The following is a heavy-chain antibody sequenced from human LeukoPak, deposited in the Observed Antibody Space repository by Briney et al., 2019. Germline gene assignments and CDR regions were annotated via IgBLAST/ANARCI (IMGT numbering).Heavy chain of an antibody. V-gene: IGHV5-51*01. CDR1: GYLFTTYW. CDR2: IYPGDSDT. D-gene: IGHD3-10*01. J-gene: IGHJ5*02. Sequence: GESLKISCTGSGYLFTTYWIAWVRQMPGKGLEWMGIIYPGDSDTRYSPSFQGQVTISADKSISTAYLQWSTLKASDTAMYYCARGQTRFGEYKWFDPWGQGTLVTVSS. CDR3: ARGQTRFGEYKWFDP.